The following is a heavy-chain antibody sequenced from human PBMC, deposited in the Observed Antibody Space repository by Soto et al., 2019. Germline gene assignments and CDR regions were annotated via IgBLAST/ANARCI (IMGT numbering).Heavy chain of an antibody. CDR1: GLTVSTNY. D-gene: IGHD3-9*01. V-gene: IGHV3-66*01. CDR2: IYYGGTT. Sequence: EVQLVESGGGLVQPGGSLRISCAASGLTVSTNYMSWVRQAPGKGLEWVSIIYYGGTTYYADSVKGRFTISRDDSKNTXYLQMPSLRAEDTAVYYCARDYDTSRGDWAYYGIDVWGQGPTVTVSS. J-gene: IGHJ6*02. CDR3: ARDYDTSRGDWAYYGIDV.